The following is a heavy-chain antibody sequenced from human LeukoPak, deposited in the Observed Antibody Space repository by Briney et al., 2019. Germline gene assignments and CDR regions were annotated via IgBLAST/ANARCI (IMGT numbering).Heavy chain of an antibody. CDR1: EFTFSSYA. CDR3: ARDPDLLEWHGFDY. V-gene: IGHV3-30*01. J-gene: IGHJ4*02. CDR2: ISYDGSNK. Sequence: GGSLRLSCAASEFTFSSYAMHWVRQAPGKGLEWVAVISYDGSNKYYADSVKGRFTISRDNSKNTLYLQMNSLRAEDTAVYYCARDPDLLEWHGFDYWGQGTLVTVSS. D-gene: IGHD3-3*01.